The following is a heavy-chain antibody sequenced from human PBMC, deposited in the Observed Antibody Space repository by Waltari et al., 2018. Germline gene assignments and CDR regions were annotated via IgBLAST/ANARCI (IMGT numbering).Heavy chain of an antibody. CDR1: GGSISSGGYS. D-gene: IGHD4-17*01. V-gene: IGHV4-30-2*01. CDR2: IYHSGST. J-gene: IGHJ3*02. CDR3: ARDYGGKDPDAFDI. Sequence: QLQLQESGSGLVKPSQTLSLTCAVSGGSISSGGYSWSWIRQPPGKGLEWIGYIYHSGSTYYNPSLKSRVTISVDRSKNQFSLKLSSVTAADTAVYYCARDYGGKDPDAFDIWGQGTMVTVSS.